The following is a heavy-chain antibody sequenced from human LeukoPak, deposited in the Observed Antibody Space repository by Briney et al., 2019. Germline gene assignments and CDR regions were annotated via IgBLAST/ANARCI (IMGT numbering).Heavy chain of an antibody. CDR1: GFTFSSYS. CDR2: ISSSSSTI. CDR3: ARGAVLWFGESFDY. J-gene: IGHJ4*02. Sequence: GGSLRLSCAASGFTFSSYSMNWVRQAPGKGLEWVSYISSSSSTIYYADSVKGRFTISRDNAKNSLYLQMNSLRAEDTAVYYCARGAVLWFGESFDYWGQGTLVTVSS. D-gene: IGHD3-10*01. V-gene: IGHV3-48*04.